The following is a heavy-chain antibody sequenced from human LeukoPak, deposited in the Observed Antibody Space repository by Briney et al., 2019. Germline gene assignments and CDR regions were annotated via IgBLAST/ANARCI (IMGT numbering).Heavy chain of an antibody. CDR3: ARDRTSIVGATTPQYYYYYMDV. D-gene: IGHD1-26*01. Sequence: GGSLRLSCAASGFTFSSYSMNWVRQAPGKGLEWVSSISSSSSYIYYADSVKGRFTISRDNAKNSLYLQMNSLRAEDTAVYYRARDRTSIVGATTPQYYYYYMDVWGKGTTVTVSS. CDR1: GFTFSSYS. CDR2: ISSSSSYI. J-gene: IGHJ6*03. V-gene: IGHV3-21*01.